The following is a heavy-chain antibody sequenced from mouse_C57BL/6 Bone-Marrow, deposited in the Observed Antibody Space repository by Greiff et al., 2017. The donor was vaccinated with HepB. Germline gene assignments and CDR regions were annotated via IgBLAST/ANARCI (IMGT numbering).Heavy chain of an antibody. CDR3: TRYLLRYEYFDV. D-gene: IGHD1-1*01. CDR1: GYTFTSYW. Sequence: VQLQQSGTVLARPGASVKMSCKTSGYTFTSYWMHWVKQRPGQGLEWIGAIYPGNSDTSYNQKYKGKAKLTAVTSASTAYMELSSLTNEDSAVYYCTRYLLRYEYFDVWGTGTTVTVSS. J-gene: IGHJ1*03. CDR2: IYPGNSDT. V-gene: IGHV1-5*01.